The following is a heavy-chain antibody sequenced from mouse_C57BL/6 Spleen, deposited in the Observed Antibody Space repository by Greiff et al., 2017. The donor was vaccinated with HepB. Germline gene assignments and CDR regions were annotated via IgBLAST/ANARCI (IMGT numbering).Heavy chain of an antibody. V-gene: IGHV6-3*01. J-gene: IGHJ2*01. D-gene: IGHD1-1*01. CDR2: IRLKSDNYAT. CDR1: GFTFSNYW. Sequence: EVQGVESGGGLVQPGGSMKLSCVASGFTFSNYWMNWVRQSPEKGLEWVAQIRLKSDNYATHYAESVKGRFTISRDDSKSSVYLQMNNLRAEDTGIYYCTDYYGSRMDYWGQGTTLTVSS. CDR3: TDYYGSRMDY.